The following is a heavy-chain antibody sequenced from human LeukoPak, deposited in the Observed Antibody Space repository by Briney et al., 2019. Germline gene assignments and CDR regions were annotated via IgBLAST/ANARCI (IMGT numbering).Heavy chain of an antibody. CDR2: ISSSSSYT. Sequence: PGGSLRLSCAASGFTFSDYYMSWIRQAPGKGLEWVSYISSSSSYTNYADSVKGRFTISRDNAKNPLYLQMNSLRAEDTAVYYCARVGGYSGYDSPLGIYFDYWGQGTLVTVSS. CDR3: ARVGGYSGYDSPLGIYFDY. CDR1: GFTFSDYY. D-gene: IGHD5-12*01. J-gene: IGHJ4*02. V-gene: IGHV3-11*06.